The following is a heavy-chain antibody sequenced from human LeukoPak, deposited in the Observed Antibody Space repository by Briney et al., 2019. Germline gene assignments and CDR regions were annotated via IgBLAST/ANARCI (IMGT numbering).Heavy chain of an antibody. D-gene: IGHD3-10*01. CDR3: ARGAYYGSGSYYSAFDI. CDR1: GYTFTSYD. CDR2: MNPNSGNT. V-gene: IGHV1-8*01. Sequence: ASVKVSCKASGYTFTSYDVNWVRQATGQGLEWMGWMNPNSGNTGYAQKFQGRVTMTRNTSITTAYMELSSLRSEDTAVYYYARGAYYGSGSYYSAFDIWGQGTMVTVSS. J-gene: IGHJ3*02.